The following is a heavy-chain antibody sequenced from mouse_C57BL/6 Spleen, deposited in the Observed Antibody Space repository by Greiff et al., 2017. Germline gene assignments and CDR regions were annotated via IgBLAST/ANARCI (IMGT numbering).Heavy chain of an antibody. V-gene: IGHV1-4*01. Sequence: QVQLQQSGAELARPGASVKMSCKASGYTFTSYTMHWVKQRPGQGLEWIGYINPSSGYTKYNQKFKDKATLTADKSSSTAYMQLSSLTSEDSAVYYCARGTYYGSSYANFDVWGTGTTVTVSS. CDR3: ARGTYYGSSYANFDV. CDR2: INPSSGYT. D-gene: IGHD1-1*01. J-gene: IGHJ1*03. CDR1: GYTFTSYT.